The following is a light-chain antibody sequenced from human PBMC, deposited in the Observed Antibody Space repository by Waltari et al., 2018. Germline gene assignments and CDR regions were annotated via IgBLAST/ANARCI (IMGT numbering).Light chain of an antibody. CDR2: ATS. Sequence: DIQMTQSPSSLSASVGDSVTITCRASQSISTFLNWYQQKPGKAPKVLIYATSSLQSGVPSRFSGSGSGTDFTLTISSLQPEDFATYYCQQSYNTPVTFGGGTKVEI. CDR1: QSISTF. J-gene: IGKJ4*01. V-gene: IGKV1-39*01. CDR3: QQSYNTPVT.